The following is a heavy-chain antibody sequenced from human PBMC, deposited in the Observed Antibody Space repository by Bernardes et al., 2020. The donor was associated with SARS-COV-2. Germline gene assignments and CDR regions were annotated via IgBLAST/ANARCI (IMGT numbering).Heavy chain of an antibody. CDR1: GFTFSSYW. V-gene: IGHV3-7*01. CDR3: ARGRGYRGAYYYYGMDV. J-gene: IGHJ6*02. CDR2: IKQDGSEK. D-gene: IGHD1-1*01. Sequence: GGSLRLSCAASGFTFSSYWMSWVRQAPGKGLEWVANIKQDGSEKYYVDSVKGRFTISRDNAKNSLYLQMNSLRAEDTAVYYCARGRGYRGAYYYYGMDVWGQGTTVTVSS.